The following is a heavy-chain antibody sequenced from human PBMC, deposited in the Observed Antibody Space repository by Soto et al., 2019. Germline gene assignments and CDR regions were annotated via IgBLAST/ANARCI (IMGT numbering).Heavy chain of an antibody. Sequence: QVQLVESGGGVVQPGRSLRLSCAASGFTFSSYGMHWVRQAPGKGLEWVAVISYDGSNKYYADSVKGRFTISRDNSKNTLYLQMNSLRAEDTAVYYCAGAPITQDDAFDIWGQGTMVTVSS. V-gene: IGHV3-30*03. J-gene: IGHJ3*02. CDR1: GFTFSSYG. CDR2: ISYDGSNK. CDR3: AGAPITQDDAFDI. D-gene: IGHD3-10*01.